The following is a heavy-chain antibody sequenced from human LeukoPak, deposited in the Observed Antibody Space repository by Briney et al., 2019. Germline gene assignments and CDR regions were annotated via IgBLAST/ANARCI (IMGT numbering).Heavy chain of an antibody. V-gene: IGHV4-34*01. D-gene: IGHD3-9*01. CDR1: GGSITSYY. CDR3: ATRGYFDWLFPFDY. Sequence: SETLSLTCTVSGGSITSYYWSWIRQPPGKGLEWIGEINHSGSTNYNPSLKSRVTISVDTSKNQFSLKLSSVTAADTAAYYCATRGYFDWLFPFDYWGQGTLVTVSS. CDR2: INHSGST. J-gene: IGHJ4*02.